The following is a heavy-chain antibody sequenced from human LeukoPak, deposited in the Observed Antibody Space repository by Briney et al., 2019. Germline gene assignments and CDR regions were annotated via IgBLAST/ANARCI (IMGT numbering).Heavy chain of an antibody. J-gene: IGHJ4*02. V-gene: IGHV3-23*01. CDR1: GFTFSSHA. CDR3: AKAAERGYNYGDYFDY. D-gene: IGHD5-18*01. CDR2: ISGSGGST. Sequence: PGGSLRLSCAASGFTFSSHAMSWVRQAPGKGLEWVSAISGSGGSTYYADSVKGRFTISRDNSKNTLYLQMNSLRAEDTAVYYCAKAAERGYNYGDYFDYWGQGTLVTVSS.